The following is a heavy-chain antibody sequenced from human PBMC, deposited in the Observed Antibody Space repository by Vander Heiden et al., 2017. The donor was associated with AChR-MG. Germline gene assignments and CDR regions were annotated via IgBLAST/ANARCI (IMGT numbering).Heavy chain of an antibody. CDR3: AKDLGYLLYLYNF. V-gene: IGHV3-23*01. CDR2: IGGGDGRA. J-gene: IGHJ4*02. D-gene: IGHD3-3*01. Sequence: EVQLLESGGGLVQPGGSLRLSCAASGFTFTNYAMSWVRQAPGKGLEWVSAIGGGDGRAYYADSVKGRFTISRDNSKSTLYLQMNSLRAEDTAVYFCAKDLGYLLYLYNFWGQGTLVTVSS. CDR1: GFTFTNYA.